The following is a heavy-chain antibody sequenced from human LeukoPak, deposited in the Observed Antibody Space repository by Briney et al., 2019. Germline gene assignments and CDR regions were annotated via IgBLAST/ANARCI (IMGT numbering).Heavy chain of an antibody. D-gene: IGHD3-22*01. CDR2: INPNSGGT. CDR3: ARASYYDSSCYYPQWYFVY. J-gene: IGHJ4*02. CDR1: GYTLTGYY. V-gene: IGHV1-2*02. Sequence: GASVKVSCKASGYTLTGYYMHWVRQAPGQGLEWMGWINPNSGGTNYAQKFQGRVTMTRDTSISTAYMELSRQRTDDTAVYYCARASYYDSSCYYPQWYFVYWGPGDLGTVSS.